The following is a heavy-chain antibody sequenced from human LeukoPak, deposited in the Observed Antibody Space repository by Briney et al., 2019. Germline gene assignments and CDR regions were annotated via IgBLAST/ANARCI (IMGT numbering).Heavy chain of an antibody. V-gene: IGHV3-23*01. CDR3: ATPYYDISGYLFPFDY. CDR1: GLTFSNYA. J-gene: IGHJ4*02. Sequence: LGGSLRLSCAASGLTFSNYAMSWVRQAPGKGLQWVSGISGSGGRTYYADSVMGRFTISRDKSKNTLYLQMNSLRAEDTAVYYCATPYYDISGYLFPFDYWGQGTLVTVSS. CDR2: ISGSGGRT. D-gene: IGHD3-22*01.